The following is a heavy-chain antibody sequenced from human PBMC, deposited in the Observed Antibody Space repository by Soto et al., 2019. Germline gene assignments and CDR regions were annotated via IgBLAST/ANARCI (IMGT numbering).Heavy chain of an antibody. CDR2: IVPKFGTA. CDR3: AIEMASGYSRTWFDP. Sequence: QEHLVQSGAEVKKPGSSVKVSCRASGGIGSNYAISWVRQAPGQGLEWMGGIVPKFGTANYAQRFKGRVMISVDKSTNSVYMELTSLRSQDTAIYYCAIEMASGYSRTWFDPWGQGTLVTVSS. V-gene: IGHV1-69*06. CDR1: GGIGSNYA. J-gene: IGHJ5*02. D-gene: IGHD2-15*01.